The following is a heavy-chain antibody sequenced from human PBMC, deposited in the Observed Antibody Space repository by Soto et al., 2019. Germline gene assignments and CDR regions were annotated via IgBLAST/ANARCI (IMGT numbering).Heavy chain of an antibody. CDR2: IRPDGSEK. CDR3: ARGDYYDTSGPFSDAFDI. V-gene: IGHV3-7*04. J-gene: IGHJ3*02. CDR1: GFTFSSYW. D-gene: IGHD3-22*01. Sequence: GGSLRLSCAATGFTFSSYWMSWVRQAPGKGLEWVANIRPDGSEKWYVDSVKGRFTISRDNAKNSLYLQMNSLRAEDTAVYYCARGDYYDTSGPFSDAFDIWGQGTMVTVS.